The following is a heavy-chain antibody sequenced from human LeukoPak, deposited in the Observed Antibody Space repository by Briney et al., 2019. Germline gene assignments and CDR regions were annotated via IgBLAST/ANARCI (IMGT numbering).Heavy chain of an antibody. CDR2: IYNSGST. CDR3: ARHTRSRAAGPYWYFDL. D-gene: IGHD6-13*01. V-gene: IGHV4-59*08. Sequence: SETLSLTCSVSGGSISSYYWSWIRQPPGKGLEWIGYIYNSGSTKYNPSLKRRVTISVDTSKNQFFLKPSSVTAADTAVYYCARHTRSRAAGPYWYFDLWGRGTLVTVSS. J-gene: IGHJ2*01. CDR1: GGSISSYY.